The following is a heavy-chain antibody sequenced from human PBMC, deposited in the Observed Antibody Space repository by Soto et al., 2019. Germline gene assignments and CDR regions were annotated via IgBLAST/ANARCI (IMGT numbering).Heavy chain of an antibody. V-gene: IGHV4-39*01. CDR3: ARQQASSSPSDY. D-gene: IGHD6-13*01. CDR1: GGSISSSSYY. CDR2: IYYSGST. J-gene: IGHJ4*02. Sequence: RSLTCTVSGGSISSSSYYWGWIRQPPGKGLEWIGSIYYSGSTYYNPSLKSRVTISVDTSKNQFSLKLSSVTAADTAVYYCARQQASSSPSDYWGQGTLVTVSS.